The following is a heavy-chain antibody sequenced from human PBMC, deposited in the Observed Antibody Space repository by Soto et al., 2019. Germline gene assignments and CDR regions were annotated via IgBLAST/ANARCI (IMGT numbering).Heavy chain of an antibody. CDR1: RDSVTSVNNY. CDR2: VSYEGSV. V-gene: IGHV4-61*01. D-gene: IGHD1-20*01. J-gene: IGHJ5*02. CDR3: ARGSAWPNNFFDP. Sequence: QVQLQESGPGLVKASETLSLTCTVSRDSVTSVNNYWSWIRQPPGKGLEWIGYVSYEGSVNSEPSLKSRLTISLDAPKNQFSLHLTSVTAADTALYFCARGSAWPNNFFDPWGQGMRVIVSS.